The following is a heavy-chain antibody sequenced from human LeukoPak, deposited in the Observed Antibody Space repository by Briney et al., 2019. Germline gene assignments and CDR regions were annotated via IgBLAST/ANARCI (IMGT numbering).Heavy chain of an antibody. J-gene: IGHJ4*02. CDR2: IRYDGSNK. D-gene: IGHD5-18*01. CDR1: GFTFSSYE. Sequence: GGSLRLSCAASGFTFSSYEMNWVRQAPGKGLEWVAFIRYDGSNKYYADSVKGRFTISRDNSKNTLYLQMNSLRAEDTAVYYCAKSPRLWLDYWGQGTLVTVSS. V-gene: IGHV3-30*02. CDR3: AKSPRLWLDY.